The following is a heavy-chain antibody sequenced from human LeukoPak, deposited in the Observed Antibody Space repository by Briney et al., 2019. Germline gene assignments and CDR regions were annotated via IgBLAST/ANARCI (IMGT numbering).Heavy chain of an antibody. CDR2: ISGSGDNT. Sequence: GGSLRLSCAASGFTFSSYNMNWVRQAPGKGLEWVSIISGSGDNTYYTDSVKGRFTISRDNSKNTLFLQMNSLRAEDTAVYYCAELGITMIGGVWGKGTTVTISS. J-gene: IGHJ6*04. CDR1: GFTFSSYN. D-gene: IGHD3-10*02. V-gene: IGHV3-23*01. CDR3: AELGITMIGGV.